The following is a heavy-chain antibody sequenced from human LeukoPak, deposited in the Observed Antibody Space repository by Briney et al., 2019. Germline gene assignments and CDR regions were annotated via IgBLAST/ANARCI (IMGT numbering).Heavy chain of an antibody. Sequence: GALRLSCAASECIFTTYSMNWVRQAPGKGLEWVSYISSSGSTRYYADSVKGRFTMSRDNAKHSLYLQMHSLRAEDTAVYYCARDRSEDSSGWYNWFDPWGQGTLVTVSS. D-gene: IGHD6-19*01. V-gene: IGHV3-48*04. CDR2: ISSSGSTR. J-gene: IGHJ5*02. CDR3: ARDRSEDSSGWYNWFDP. CDR1: ECIFTTYS.